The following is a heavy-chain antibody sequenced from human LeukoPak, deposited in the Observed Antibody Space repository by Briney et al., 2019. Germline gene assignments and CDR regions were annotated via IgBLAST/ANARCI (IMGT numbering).Heavy chain of an antibody. CDR1: GFTFSSYA. J-gene: IGHJ5*02. D-gene: IGHD6-19*01. Sequence: GGSLRLSCAASGFTFSSYAMSWVRQAPGKGLEWVSGISGSGGSTYYADSVKGRFTISRDNTKNTLYLQMNSLRAEDTAVYYCAKDLIAVAGWNWFDPWGQGTLVTVSS. CDR3: AKDLIAVAGWNWFDP. V-gene: IGHV3-23*01. CDR2: ISGSGGST.